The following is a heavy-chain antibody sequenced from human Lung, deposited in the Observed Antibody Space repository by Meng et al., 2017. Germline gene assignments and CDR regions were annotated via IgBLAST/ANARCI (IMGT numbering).Heavy chain of an antibody. Sequence: VQVQQGGAGLLKPSDTLSLACVVSGVSFSDYYWSQTRQPPGKGLEWIGQINHSGRTNYNPSRESRATISVDTSQNNLSLKLSSVTAADSAVYYCARGPTTMAHDFDYWGQGTLV. CDR1: GVSFSDYY. CDR2: INHSGRT. V-gene: IGHV4-34*01. CDR3: ARGPTTMAHDFDY. J-gene: IGHJ4*02. D-gene: IGHD4-11*01.